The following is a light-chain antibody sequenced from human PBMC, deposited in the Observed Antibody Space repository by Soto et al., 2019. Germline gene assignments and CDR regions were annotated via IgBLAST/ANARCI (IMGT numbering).Light chain of an antibody. V-gene: IGKV3-15*01. CDR1: QSVDIN. CDR2: EAS. Sequence: EVEVTQSPVTMSASTGETVTLSFRASQSVDINVAWYQQKPGQAPRLLISEASTRASDIPYRFRGSGSGTDFTLTICSLQSEDFALYYCQPYNNWPTFAQGTKVDIK. CDR3: QPYNNWPT. J-gene: IGKJ1*01.